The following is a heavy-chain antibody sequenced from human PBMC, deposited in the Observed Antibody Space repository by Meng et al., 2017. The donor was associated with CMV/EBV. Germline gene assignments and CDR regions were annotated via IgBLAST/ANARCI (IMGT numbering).Heavy chain of an antibody. D-gene: IGHD3-3*01. Sequence: GGSLRLSCAASGFTFSSYAMSWVRQAPGKGLEWVANIKQDGSEKYYVDSVKGRFTISRDNAKNSLYLQMNSLRAEDTAVHYCARAGFLEWAFDYWGQGTLVTVSS. CDR2: IKQDGSEK. J-gene: IGHJ4*02. CDR3: ARAGFLEWAFDY. V-gene: IGHV3-7*01. CDR1: GFTFSSYA.